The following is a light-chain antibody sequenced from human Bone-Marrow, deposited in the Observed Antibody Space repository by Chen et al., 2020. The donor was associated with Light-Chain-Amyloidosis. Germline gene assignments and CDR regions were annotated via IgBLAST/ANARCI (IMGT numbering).Light chain of an antibody. J-gene: IGLJ3*02. Sequence: NFMLTHPHSVSESPGKTVIISCTRSSGSIATNYVQWYQQRPGCSPTTVIYEDDQRPSGVPDRFSGSIDRSSNSASLTISGLKTEDEADYYCQSYQGSSQGVFGGGTKLTVL. V-gene: IGLV6-57*01. CDR3: QSYQGSSQGV. CDR2: EDD. CDR1: SGSIATNY.